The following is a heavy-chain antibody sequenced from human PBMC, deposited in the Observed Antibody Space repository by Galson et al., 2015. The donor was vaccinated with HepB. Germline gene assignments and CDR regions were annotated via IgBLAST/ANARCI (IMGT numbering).Heavy chain of an antibody. V-gene: IGHV5-51*03. CDR1: GYSFTNYW. CDR2: IYPGDSDT. D-gene: IGHD5-18*01. J-gene: IGHJ4*02. Sequence: QSGAEVKKPGESLKISCKGSGYSFTNYWIGWVRQMPGKGLELMGIIYPGDSDTRYSPSFQGQVIISADKSISTAYLQWSSLKASDTAMYYCARVDPPDTAMVEYYFDYWGQGTLVTVSS. CDR3: ARVDPPDTAMVEYYFDY.